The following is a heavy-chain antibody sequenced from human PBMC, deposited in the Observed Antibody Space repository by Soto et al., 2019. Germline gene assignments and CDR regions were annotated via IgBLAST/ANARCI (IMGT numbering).Heavy chain of an antibody. Sequence: QITLKESGPMLVKPTQTLTLTCTFSGFSLSTSGVGVGWIRQPPGKALEWLALIYWDDDKRYSPSMKSRVTFTKDDSKNQVFLTMTNMHPVHTATYYCAHSDSPLEMATTPFDSWRQGTLVTVSS. D-gene: IGHD5-12*01. CDR1: GFSLSTSGVG. CDR2: IYWDDDK. CDR3: AHSDSPLEMATTPFDS. V-gene: IGHV2-5*02. J-gene: IGHJ4*02.